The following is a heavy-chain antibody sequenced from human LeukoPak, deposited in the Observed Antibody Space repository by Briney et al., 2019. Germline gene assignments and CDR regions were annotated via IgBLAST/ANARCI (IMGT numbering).Heavy chain of an antibody. CDR3: ARDNCYDSSGYYYSLDY. CDR2: INSDGSST. CDR1: GFTFSSYW. V-gene: IGHV3-74*01. D-gene: IGHD3-22*01. Sequence: GGSLRLSCAASGFTFSSYWMHWVRQAPGKGLVWVSRINSDGSSTSYADSVKGRFTISRDNAKNTLYLQMNSLRAEDTAVYYCARDNCYDSSGYYYSLDYWGQGTLVTVSS. J-gene: IGHJ4*02.